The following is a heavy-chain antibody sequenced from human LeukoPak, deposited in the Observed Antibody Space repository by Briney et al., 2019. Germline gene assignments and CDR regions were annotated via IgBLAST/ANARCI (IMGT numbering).Heavy chain of an antibody. D-gene: IGHD3-10*01. V-gene: IGHV3-7*01. Sequence: QAGGSLRLSCAASGFTFSRYWMSWVRQAPGKGLEWVANIKEDGSEKYYVDSVKGRFTISRDNAKNSLYLQMNSLRAEDTAVYYCARAGTPGSVDYWGQGTLVTVSS. CDR2: IKEDGSEK. J-gene: IGHJ4*02. CDR3: ARAGTPGSVDY. CDR1: GFTFSRYW.